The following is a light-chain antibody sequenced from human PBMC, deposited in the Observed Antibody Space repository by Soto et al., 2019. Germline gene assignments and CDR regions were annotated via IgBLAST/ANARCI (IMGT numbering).Light chain of an antibody. J-gene: IGKJ4*02. V-gene: IGKV3-11*01. CDR3: QQRSDWPLT. CDR1: QSVSNY. CDR2: DAS. Sequence: EIVLTQSPATLSLSPGERATLSCRASQSVSNYLAWYQQKPGQAPRLLIYDASNRATGIPARFSGSGSVTDFTLTISTLEPEDFAGYYCQQRSDWPLTFGGGTKVETK.